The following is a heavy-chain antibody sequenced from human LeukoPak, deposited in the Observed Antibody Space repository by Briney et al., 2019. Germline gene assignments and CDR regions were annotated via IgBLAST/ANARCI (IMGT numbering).Heavy chain of an antibody. J-gene: IGHJ4*02. CDR1: RFTFSSYA. CDR2: ISASGGST. Sequence: GGSLRLSCAASRFTFSSYAMSWVRQAPGKGLEWVSAISASGGSTYYADSVKGRFTISRDNARNSLYLQMNSLRAEDTAVYYCARLTTTVTTPFDYWGQGTLVTVSS. D-gene: IGHD4-17*01. CDR3: ARLTTTVTTPFDY. V-gene: IGHV3-23*01.